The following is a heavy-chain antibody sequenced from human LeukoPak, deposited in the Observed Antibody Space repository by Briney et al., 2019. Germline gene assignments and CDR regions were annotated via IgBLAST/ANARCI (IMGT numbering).Heavy chain of an antibody. J-gene: IGHJ3*02. V-gene: IGHV4-31*03. Sequence: SETLSLTCTVSGGSISSGGSYWSWIRQHPGKGLEWIGYIYYSGSTYYNPSLKSRVTISVDTSKNQFSLKLSSVTAADTAVYYCARYCSSTSCYTTYAFDIWGQGTMVTVSS. CDR2: IYYSGST. D-gene: IGHD2-2*02. CDR1: GGSISSGGSY. CDR3: ARYCSSTSCYTTYAFDI.